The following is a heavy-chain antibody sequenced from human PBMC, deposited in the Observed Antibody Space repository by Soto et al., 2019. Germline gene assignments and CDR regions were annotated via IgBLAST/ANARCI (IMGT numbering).Heavy chain of an antibody. V-gene: IGHV3-74*01. D-gene: IGHD1-7*01. CDR3: ARGARNYYYFDY. CDR2: INSDGSST. Sequence: EAQLVESGGDLVQPGGSLRLSCAASGFTFSSYWMHWVRQAPGKGLVWVSRINSDGSSTYYADSVKGRFTISRDNAKNTLYLQMNSLRAEDTAVYYCARGARNYYYFDYWGQGTLVTVSS. CDR1: GFTFSSYW. J-gene: IGHJ4*02.